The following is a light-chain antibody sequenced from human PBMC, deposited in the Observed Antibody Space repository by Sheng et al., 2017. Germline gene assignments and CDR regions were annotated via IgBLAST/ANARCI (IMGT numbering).Light chain of an antibody. CDR2: GAT. V-gene: IGKV3-20*01. Sequence: IVLTQSPATLSLSPGERATLSCRASQSLSSSQLAWYQQKPGQAPRLLIYGATSRATGIPDRFSGSGSGTDFTLTISRLEPEDFAMFYCQQYDNSHRYSFGQGTKLEI. CDR3: QQYDNSHRYS. CDR1: QSLSSSQ. J-gene: IGKJ2*03.